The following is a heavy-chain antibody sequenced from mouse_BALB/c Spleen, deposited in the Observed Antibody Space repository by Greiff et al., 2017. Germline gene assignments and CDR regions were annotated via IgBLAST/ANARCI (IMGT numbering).Heavy chain of an antibody. Sequence: VKLVESGPGLVAPSQSLSITCTVSGFSLTSYGVHWVRQPPGKGLEWLGVIWAGGSTNYNSALMSRLSISKDNSKSQVFLKMNSLQTDDTAMYYCARGYYGNHYFDYWGQGTTLTVSA. J-gene: IGHJ2*01. V-gene: IGHV2-9*02. D-gene: IGHD2-1*01. CDR1: GFSLTSYG. CDR2: IWAGGST. CDR3: ARGYYGNHYFDY.